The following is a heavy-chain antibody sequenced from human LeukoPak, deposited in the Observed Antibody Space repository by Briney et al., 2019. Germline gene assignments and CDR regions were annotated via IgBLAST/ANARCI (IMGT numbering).Heavy chain of an antibody. CDR1: GFTFSSYS. V-gene: IGHV3-21*01. Sequence: PGGSLRLSCAASGFTFSSYSMNWVRQAPGKGLEWVSSISSSSYIYYADSVKGRFTISRDNAKNSLYLQMNSLRAEDTAVYYCARGVYDIVVVTGNWFDPWGQGALVTVSS. D-gene: IGHD2-21*02. J-gene: IGHJ5*02. CDR3: ARGVYDIVVVTGNWFDP. CDR2: ISSSSYI.